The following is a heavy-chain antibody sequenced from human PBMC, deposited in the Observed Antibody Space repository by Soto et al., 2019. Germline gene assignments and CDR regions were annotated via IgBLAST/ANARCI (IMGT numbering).Heavy chain of an antibody. Sequence: ASVKVSCKASGYTFTGYYMHWVRQAPGQGLEWMGWINPNSGGTNYAQKFQGWVTMTRDTSISTAYMELSRLRSDDTAVYYCARSFYCLGGYTARVMDVLTQRTTVTVSS. D-gene: IGHD3-10*01. CDR2: INPNSGGT. CDR1: GYTFTGYY. J-gene: IGHJ6*02. CDR3: ARSFYCLGGYTARVMDV. V-gene: IGHV1-2*04.